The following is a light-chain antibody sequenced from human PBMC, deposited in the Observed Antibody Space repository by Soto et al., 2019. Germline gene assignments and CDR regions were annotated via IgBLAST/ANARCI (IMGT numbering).Light chain of an antibody. CDR1: QGISSY. Sequence: AIRMTQSPSSLSASTGDRVIITCRASQGISSYLAWYQQKPGKAPKLLIYAASTLQSGVPSRFSGSGSGTEFTLTISSLQPDDFATYFCQQYQTYSTFGQGTRLDIK. CDR3: QQYQTYST. V-gene: IGKV1-8*01. J-gene: IGKJ5*01. CDR2: AAS.